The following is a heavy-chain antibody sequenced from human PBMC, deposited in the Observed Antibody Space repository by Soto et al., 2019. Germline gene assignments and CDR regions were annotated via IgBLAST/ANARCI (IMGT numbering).Heavy chain of an antibody. Sequence: QVQLQQWGAGLLKPSETLSLTCAVYGGSFSGYYWSWIRQPPGKGLEWMGEINHSGSTNYNPYLRSRVTISVDTSKNQFSLKLSSVTAADTAVYYCARGRQSDIVVVPAAGYYFDYWGQGTLVTVSS. CDR2: INHSGST. V-gene: IGHV4-34*01. CDR3: ARGRQSDIVVVPAAGYYFDY. CDR1: GGSFSGYY. D-gene: IGHD2-2*01. J-gene: IGHJ4*02.